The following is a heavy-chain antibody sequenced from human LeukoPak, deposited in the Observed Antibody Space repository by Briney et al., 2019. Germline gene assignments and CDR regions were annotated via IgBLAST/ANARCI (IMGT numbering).Heavy chain of an antibody. CDR2: INHSGST. CDR3: ARGLSYGSGSYYRAQAFDI. Sequence: SETLSLTCAVYGGSFSGYYWSWIRQPPGKGLEWIGEINHSGSTNYNPSLKSRVTISVDTSKNQFSLKLSSVTAADPAVYYCARGLSYGSGSYYRAQAFDIWGQGTMVTVS. V-gene: IGHV4-34*01. D-gene: IGHD3-10*01. CDR1: GGSFSGYY. J-gene: IGHJ3*02.